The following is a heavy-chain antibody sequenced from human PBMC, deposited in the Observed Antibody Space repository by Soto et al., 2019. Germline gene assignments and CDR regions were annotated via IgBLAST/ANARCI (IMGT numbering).Heavy chain of an antibody. CDR1: GFTFSSYS. D-gene: IGHD3-16*01. Sequence: EVQLVESGGGLVQPGGSLRLSCAASGFTFSSYSMNWVRQAPGKGLEWVSYISSSSSTIYYADSVKGRFTISRDNAKNSLYLQMNSLRAEDTAVYYCARDVKSLGDYWGQRTLVTVSS. J-gene: IGHJ4*02. CDR3: ARDVKSLGDY. CDR2: ISSSSSTI. V-gene: IGHV3-48*01.